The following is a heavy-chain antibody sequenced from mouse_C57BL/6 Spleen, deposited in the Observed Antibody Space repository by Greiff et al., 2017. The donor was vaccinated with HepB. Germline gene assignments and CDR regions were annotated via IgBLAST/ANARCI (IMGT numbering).Heavy chain of an antibody. CDR1: GYTFTDYY. V-gene: IGHV1-76*01. D-gene: IGHD1-1*01. J-gene: IGHJ1*03. Sequence: VQLQESGAELVRPGASVKLSCKASGYTFTDYYINWVKQRPGQGLEWIARIYPGSGNTYYNEKFKGKATLTAEKSSSTAYMQLSSLTSEDSAVYFCARRYYEGWYFDVWGTGTTVTVSS. CDR3: ARRYYEGWYFDV. CDR2: IYPGSGNT.